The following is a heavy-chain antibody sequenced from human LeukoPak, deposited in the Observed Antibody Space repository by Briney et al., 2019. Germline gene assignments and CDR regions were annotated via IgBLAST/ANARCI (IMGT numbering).Heavy chain of an antibody. Sequence: PSETLSLTCAVYGGSFSGYYWSWIRQPPGKGLEWIGEINHSGSTNYNPSLKSRVTISVDTSKNQFSLKLSSVTAADTAVYYCARGPTKYGTTQPYYFDYWGQGTLVTVSS. D-gene: IGHD2-2*01. CDR1: GGSFSGYY. CDR2: INHSGST. V-gene: IGHV4-34*01. J-gene: IGHJ4*02. CDR3: ARGPTKYGTTQPYYFDY.